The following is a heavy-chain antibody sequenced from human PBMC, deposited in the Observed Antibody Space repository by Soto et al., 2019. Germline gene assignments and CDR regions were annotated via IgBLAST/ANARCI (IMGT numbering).Heavy chain of an antibody. CDR3: AKRGSGSYFDY. Sequence: EVQLLESGGGWVQPGGSLRLSCAASGFTFSSYAMNWVRQGPGKGLEWVSVISGSGGSTYYADSVKGRFSISRDSSKNTLYLQMNSLRAEYTAVYYCAKRGSGSYFDYWGQGTLVTVSS. CDR2: ISGSGGST. V-gene: IGHV3-23*01. D-gene: IGHD1-26*01. J-gene: IGHJ4*02. CDR1: GFTFSSYA.